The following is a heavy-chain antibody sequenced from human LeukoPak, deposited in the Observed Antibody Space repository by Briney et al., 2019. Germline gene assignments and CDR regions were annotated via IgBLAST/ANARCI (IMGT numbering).Heavy chain of an antibody. CDR2: ISGSGGST. D-gene: IGHD1-26*01. V-gene: IGHV3-23*01. J-gene: IGHJ4*02. CDR3: AKASRVGATTDFDY. CDR1: GGSFSGYY. Sequence: PSETLSLTCAVYGGSFSGYYWSWVRQAPGKGLEWVSAISGSGGSTYYADSVKGRFTISRDNSKNTLYLQMNSLRAEDTAVYYCAKASRVGATTDFDYWGQGTLVTVSS.